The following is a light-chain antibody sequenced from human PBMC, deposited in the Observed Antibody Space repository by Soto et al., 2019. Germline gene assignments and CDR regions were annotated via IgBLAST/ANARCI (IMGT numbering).Light chain of an antibody. CDR1: SSDVGGYNY. V-gene: IGLV2-8*01. J-gene: IGLJ2*01. Sequence: QSALTQPPSASGSPGQSVTISCTGTSSDVGGYNYVSWYQQHPGKAPKLMIYDVSKRPSGVPDRFSGSNSGNTASLTVSGHPAEDEDDYYCSSYAGSDNLVFGGGTKLTVL. CDR3: SSYAGSDNLV. CDR2: DVS.